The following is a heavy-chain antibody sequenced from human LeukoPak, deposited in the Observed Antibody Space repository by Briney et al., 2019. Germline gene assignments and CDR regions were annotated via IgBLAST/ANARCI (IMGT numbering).Heavy chain of an antibody. Sequence: GGSLRLSCAASGFTFSSYGMHWVRQAPGKGLEWVAVISYDGSNKYYADSVKGRFTISRDNSKNTLYLQTNSLRAEDTAVYYCAKIPRRYSSGWYFDYWGQGTLVTVSS. J-gene: IGHJ4*02. D-gene: IGHD6-19*01. V-gene: IGHV3-30*18. CDR3: AKIPRRYSSGWYFDY. CDR1: GFTFSSYG. CDR2: ISYDGSNK.